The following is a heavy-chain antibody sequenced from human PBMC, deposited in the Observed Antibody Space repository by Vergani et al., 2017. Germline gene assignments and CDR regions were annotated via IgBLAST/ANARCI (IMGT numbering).Heavy chain of an antibody. D-gene: IGHD3-16*02. J-gene: IGHJ4*02. Sequence: QVQLEESGGGVVQPGRSLRLSCAGSGFTLSSHAMHWVRQAPGKGLEWVAFIWYDGSKEYYADSVKGRFTISRDNSKNTLYLQMNNLRVEDTAIYYCARAPKSGYTTFFDYWGQGTLVTVSS. V-gene: IGHV3-33*01. CDR3: ARAPKSGYTTFFDY. CDR2: IWYDGSKE. CDR1: GFTLSSHA.